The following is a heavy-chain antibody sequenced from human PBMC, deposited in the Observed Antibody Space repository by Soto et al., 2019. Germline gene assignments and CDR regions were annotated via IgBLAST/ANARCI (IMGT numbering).Heavy chain of an antibody. V-gene: IGHV1-46*01. CDR1: GDTFTDYY. D-gene: IGHD2-21*02. CDR2: VNPSGGHT. CDR3: ARGGHVVVVTAALDY. J-gene: IGHJ4*02. Sequence: QVQLMQSGAEVKKPGASVKVSCKASGDTFTDYYIHWVRQAPGQGLEWMGTVNPSGGHTTYAQHFLGRVTMPRDASPSTLYMELTSLTSADTAMYYCARGGHVVVVTAALDYWGQGPLVTVSS.